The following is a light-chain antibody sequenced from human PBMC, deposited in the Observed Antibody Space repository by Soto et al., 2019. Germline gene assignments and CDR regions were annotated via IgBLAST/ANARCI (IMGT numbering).Light chain of an antibody. CDR2: DAS. J-gene: IGKJ4*01. CDR1: QGISSA. CDR3: QQFKNYPLA. V-gene: IGKV1D-13*01. Sequence: AIPVTQSPSSLSASVGDRVTITCRASQGISSALAWYQQKPGKAPKLLIYDASNLESGVPSRFSGSGSGTDFSLTISSLQPEDFGSYYCQQFKNYPLAFGGGTKVEIK.